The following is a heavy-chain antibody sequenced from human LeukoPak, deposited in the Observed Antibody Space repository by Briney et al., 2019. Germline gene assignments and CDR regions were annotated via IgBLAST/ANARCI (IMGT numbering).Heavy chain of an antibody. D-gene: IGHD6-19*01. CDR2: ISYDGSNK. J-gene: IGHJ4*02. CDR1: GFTFSSYA. Sequence: GGSLRLSCAASGFTFSSYAMHWVRQAPGKGLEWVAVISYDGSNKYYAGSVKGRFTISRDNSKNTLYLQMNSLRAEDTAVYYCARGPIAVAGIFDYWGQGTLVTVSS. V-gene: IGHV3-30*04. CDR3: ARGPIAVAGIFDY.